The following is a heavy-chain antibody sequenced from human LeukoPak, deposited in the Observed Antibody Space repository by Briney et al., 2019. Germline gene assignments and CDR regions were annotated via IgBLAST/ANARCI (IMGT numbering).Heavy chain of an antibody. D-gene: IGHD1-26*01. CDR3: ASNSEVGALGY. V-gene: IGHV4-38-2*02. J-gene: IGHJ4*02. Sequence: SETLSLTCTVAGYSISSGYYWGWIRQPPGKGLEWIGSIYHSGSTYYNPSLKSRVTISVDTSKNQFSLKLSSVTAADTAVYYCASNSEVGALGYWGQGTLVTVSS. CDR1: GYSISSGYY. CDR2: IYHSGST.